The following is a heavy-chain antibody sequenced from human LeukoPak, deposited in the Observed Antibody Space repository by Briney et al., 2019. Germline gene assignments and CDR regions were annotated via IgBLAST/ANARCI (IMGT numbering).Heavy chain of an antibody. J-gene: IGHJ4*02. D-gene: IGHD3-3*01. Sequence: SVKVSCKASGGTFSSYAISWVRQAPGQGLEWMGRIIPILGIANYAQKFQGRVTITADKSTGTAYMELSSLRSEDTAVYYCASFPLRSGRINKIDYWGQRTLVTVSS. CDR2: IIPILGIA. CDR3: ASFPLRSGRINKIDY. V-gene: IGHV1-69*04. CDR1: GGTFSSYA.